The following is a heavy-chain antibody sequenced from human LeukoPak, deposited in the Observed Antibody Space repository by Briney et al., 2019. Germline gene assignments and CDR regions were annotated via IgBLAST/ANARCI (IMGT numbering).Heavy chain of an antibody. V-gene: IGHV4-4*07. CDR3: ARMTTVTTFIYYYYYMDV. J-gene: IGHJ6*03. CDR1: GGSISSYY. Sequence: PSETLSLTCTVSGGSISSYYWSWIRQPAGKGLEWIGRIYTSGSTNYNPSLKSRVTMSVDTSKNQFSLKLSSVTAADTAVYYCARMTTVTTFIYYYYYMDVWGKGTTVTISS. D-gene: IGHD4-17*01. CDR2: IYTSGST.